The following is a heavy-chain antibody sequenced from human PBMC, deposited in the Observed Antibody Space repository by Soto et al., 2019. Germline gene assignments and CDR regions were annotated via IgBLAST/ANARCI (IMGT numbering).Heavy chain of an antibody. CDR1: GFSLSTSGVG. CDR2: IYWDDDK. Sequence: QITLKESGPTLVKPTQTLTLTCTFSGFSLSTSGVGVGWIRQPPGKALEWLALIYWDDDKRYSPSLKSRLTITKDTSKNQVVLTMTNMDPVDTATYYCAHIIIAAADTDYYYGMDVWGQGTTVTVSS. J-gene: IGHJ6*02. D-gene: IGHD6-13*01. V-gene: IGHV2-5*02. CDR3: AHIIIAAADTDYYYGMDV.